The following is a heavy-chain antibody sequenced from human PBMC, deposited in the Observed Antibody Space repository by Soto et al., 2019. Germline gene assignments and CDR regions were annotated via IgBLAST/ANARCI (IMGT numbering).Heavy chain of an antibody. J-gene: IGHJ5*02. CDR3: VHPRSTVQIPPT. Sequence: GGSLRLSCSASGFTFSMFSMHWVRQAPGKGLEYVSGISSNGDSTYYADSVKGRFTISRDNSKNTLYLQMSSLRAVDTAVYYCVHPRSTVQIPPTWGQGTLVTVSS. V-gene: IGHV3-64D*06. CDR1: GFTFSMFS. CDR2: ISSNGDST. D-gene: IGHD4-17*01.